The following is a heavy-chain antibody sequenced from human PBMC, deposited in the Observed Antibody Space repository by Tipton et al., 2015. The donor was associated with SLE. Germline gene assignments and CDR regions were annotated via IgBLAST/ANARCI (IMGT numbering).Heavy chain of an antibody. J-gene: IGHJ4*01. CDR1: GGSISSGGYY. V-gene: IGHV4-61*08. CDR3: ARDFARGSGYVY. D-gene: IGHD3-9*01. CDR2: IYYSGST. Sequence: TLSLTCTVSGGSISSGGYYWSWIRQHPGKGLEWIGYIYYSGSTNYNPSLKSRVTISVDTSKNQFSLKLSSVTAADTAVYYCARDFARGSGYVYWGHGILVTVSS.